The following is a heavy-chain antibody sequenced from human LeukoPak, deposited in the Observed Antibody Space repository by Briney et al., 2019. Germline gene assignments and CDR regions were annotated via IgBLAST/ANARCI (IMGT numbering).Heavy chain of an antibody. CDR2: INTNTGNP. J-gene: IGHJ3*02. V-gene: IGHV7-4-1*02. D-gene: IGHD2-2*01. CDR1: GYTINSYA. CDR3: ARDGLRSCTSSSCYPGEDAFDI. Sequence: ASVKVSCKASGYTINSYAMNWVRQAPGQGLEWMAWINTNTGNPTYAQGFTGRFVFSLDTSISTAYLHISGLKSEDTAVYYCARDGLRSCTSSSCYPGEDAFDIWGQGTMVTVSS.